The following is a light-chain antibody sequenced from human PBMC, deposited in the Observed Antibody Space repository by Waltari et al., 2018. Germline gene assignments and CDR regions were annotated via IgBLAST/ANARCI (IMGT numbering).Light chain of an antibody. Sequence: QSALTQPASVSGSPGQTITIPCTGTTSDVGSYHYVSWYQRHPGKAPKLIIYDVYIRPSGVSSRFAGSKSCNTASLTISGLQAEDEGDYYCSSYTDDTTLDVIFGGGTKLTVL. CDR2: DVY. CDR1: TSDVGSYHY. J-gene: IGLJ2*01. V-gene: IGLV2-14*03. CDR3: SSYTDDTTLDVI.